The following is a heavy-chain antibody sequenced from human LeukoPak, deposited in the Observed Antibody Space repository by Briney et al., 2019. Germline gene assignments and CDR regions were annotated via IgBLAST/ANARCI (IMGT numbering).Heavy chain of an antibody. V-gene: IGHV5-51*01. CDR1: GYSFTSYW. CDR2: IYPGDSDT. Sequence: GESLKISCKGSGYSFTSYWIGWVRQTPGKGPEWMGIIYPGDSDTRYSPSFQGQVTISADKSISTAYLQWSSLKASDTAMYYCARLEGSSWSSYYYYGMDVWGQGTTVTVSS. J-gene: IGHJ6*02. D-gene: IGHD6-13*01. CDR3: ARLEGSSWSSYYYYGMDV.